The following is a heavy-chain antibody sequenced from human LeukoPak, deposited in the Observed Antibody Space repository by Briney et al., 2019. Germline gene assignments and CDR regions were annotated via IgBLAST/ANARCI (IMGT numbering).Heavy chain of an antibody. Sequence: GGSLRLSCAASGFTFSSYSMNWVRQAPGKGLEWVSVIYSGGSTYYADSVKGRFTISRDNSKNTLYLQMNSLRAEDTAVYYCARPTYYYDSSGYYGTSYGMDVWGQGTTVTVSS. V-gene: IGHV3-66*04. D-gene: IGHD3-22*01. CDR1: GFTFSSYS. CDR2: IYSGGST. J-gene: IGHJ6*02. CDR3: ARPTYYYDSSGYYGTSYGMDV.